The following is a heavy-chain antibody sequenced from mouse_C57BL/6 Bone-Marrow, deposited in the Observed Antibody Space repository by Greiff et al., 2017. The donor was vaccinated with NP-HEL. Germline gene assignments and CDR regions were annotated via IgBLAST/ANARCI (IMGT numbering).Heavy chain of an antibody. CDR3: ARNWVVAPDY. V-gene: IGHV2-2*01. J-gene: IGHJ2*01. Sequence: VQLQQSGPGLVQPSQSLSITCTVSGFSLTSYGVHWVRQSPGKGLEWLGVIWSGGSTDYNAAFISRLSISKDNSKSQFFFKMNSLQADDTAIYYCARNWVVAPDYWGQGTTLTVSS. CDR2: IWSGGST. D-gene: IGHD1-1*01. CDR1: GFSLTSYG.